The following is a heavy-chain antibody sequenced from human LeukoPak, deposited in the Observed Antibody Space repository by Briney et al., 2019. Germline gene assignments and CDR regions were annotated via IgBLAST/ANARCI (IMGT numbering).Heavy chain of an antibody. CDR3: AELGITMIGGV. V-gene: IGHV3-48*03. J-gene: IGHJ6*04. Sequence: PGGSLRLSCAASGFTFSSYEMNWVRQAPGKGREWVSYISSSGSTIYYADSVKGRLTISRDNAKNSLYLQINSLRAEDTAVYYCAELGITMIGGVWGKGTTVTISS. CDR2: ISSSGSTI. CDR1: GFTFSSYE. D-gene: IGHD3-10*02.